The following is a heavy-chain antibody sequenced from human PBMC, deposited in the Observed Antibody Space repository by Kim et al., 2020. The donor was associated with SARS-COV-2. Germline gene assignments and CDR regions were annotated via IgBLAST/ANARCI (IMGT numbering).Heavy chain of an antibody. CDR2: ISTEHGDT. D-gene: IGHD3-9*01. CDR1: GYDFKSKW. J-gene: IGHJ1*01. V-gene: IGHV1-18*01. CDR3: NFARGCFYH. Sequence: ASVKVSCKASGYDFKSKWINWVRQAPGQGLEWMGWISTEHGDTNYARKLQGRVTLTTDTSTNTAYMELSSLTSDDTAVYYCNFARGCFYHW.